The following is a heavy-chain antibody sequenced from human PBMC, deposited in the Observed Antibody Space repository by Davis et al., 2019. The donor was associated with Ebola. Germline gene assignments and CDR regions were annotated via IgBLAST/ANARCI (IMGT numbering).Heavy chain of an antibody. Sequence: GESLKTPCAASGFTFSDYYISWSPQAPGKGLEWVSIIHGGGKTYYSDSAKGRFTISRDNSKNTLYLQMNSLRAEDTAGYYCARRGEGIAWYFQDRGQGTLVTVSS. CDR3: ARRGEGIAWYFQD. J-gene: IGHJ1*01. CDR2: IHGGGKT. V-gene: IGHV3-66*01. CDR1: GFTFSDYY. D-gene: IGHD3-10*01.